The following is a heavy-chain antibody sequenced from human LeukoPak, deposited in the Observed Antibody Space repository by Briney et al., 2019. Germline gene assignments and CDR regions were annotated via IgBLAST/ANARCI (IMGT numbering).Heavy chain of an antibody. V-gene: IGHV3-30*18. CDR3: AKDRKHYYYGLDV. CDR2: ISYDGSNK. CDR1: GFTFSSYG. Sequence: GGSLRLSCAASGFTFSSYGMHWVRQAPGKGLEWVAVISYDGSNKYYADSVKGRFTISRDNSKNTLYLQMSSQRVEDTAVYYCAKDRKHYYYGLDVWGQGTTVTVSS. D-gene: IGHD1-14*01. J-gene: IGHJ6*02.